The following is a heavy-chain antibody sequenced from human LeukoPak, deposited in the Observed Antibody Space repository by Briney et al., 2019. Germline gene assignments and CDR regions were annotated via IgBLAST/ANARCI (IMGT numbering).Heavy chain of an antibody. D-gene: IGHD2-8*01. CDR1: GFTFSSYS. Sequence: GGSLRLSCAASGFTFSSYSMNWVRQAPGKGLEWVSYITSSSNTIYYADSVKGRFTISRDNAKNSLYLQMNSLRAEDTAVYYCAREWSRFTPPDYWGQGTLVTVSS. CDR2: ITSSSNTI. CDR3: AREWSRFTPPDY. J-gene: IGHJ4*02. V-gene: IGHV3-48*04.